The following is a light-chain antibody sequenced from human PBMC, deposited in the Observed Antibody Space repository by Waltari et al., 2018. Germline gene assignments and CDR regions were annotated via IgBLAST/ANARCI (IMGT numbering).Light chain of an antibody. CDR2: SNN. CDR3: AAWDDSLNGV. Sequence: QSVLTQPPSASGTPGQRVTISCSGSSSNLGSNTVNWYQQLPGTAPKLLIYSNNKRPSGVPDRFSGSKTGTSAALAISGLQSEDEADYYCAAWDDSLNGVFGGGTKLTVL. J-gene: IGLJ3*02. V-gene: IGLV1-44*01. CDR1: SSNLGSNT.